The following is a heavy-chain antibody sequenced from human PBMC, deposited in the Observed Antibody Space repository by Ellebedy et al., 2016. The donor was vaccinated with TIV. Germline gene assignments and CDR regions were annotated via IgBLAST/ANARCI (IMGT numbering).Heavy chain of an antibody. CDR1: GFSLRTRGVG. CDR3: AHSSMIVGFDY. Sequence: SGPTLVKPTQTLTLTCTFSGFSLRTRGVGVGWIRQPPRKALEWLALIHWNDDKRYSPSLKSRLTITKDTSTNQVVLTMTNMDPVDTATYYCAHSSMIVGFDYWGQGTLVTVSS. J-gene: IGHJ4*02. D-gene: IGHD3-22*01. V-gene: IGHV2-5*01. CDR2: IHWNDDK.